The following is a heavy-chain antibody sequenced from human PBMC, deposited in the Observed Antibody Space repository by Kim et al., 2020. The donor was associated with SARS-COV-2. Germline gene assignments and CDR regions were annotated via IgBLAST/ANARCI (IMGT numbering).Heavy chain of an antibody. D-gene: IGHD3-22*01. J-gene: IGHJ4*02. V-gene: IGHV3-30*01. CDR3: AGAYDSSGYVLDF. Sequence: CADSVKGRFSRSRDNSKSTLYLQMNSLGAEDTAVYYCAGAYDSSGYVLDFWGQGTLVTVSS.